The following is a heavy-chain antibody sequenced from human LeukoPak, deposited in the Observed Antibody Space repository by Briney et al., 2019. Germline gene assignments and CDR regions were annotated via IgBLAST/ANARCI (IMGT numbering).Heavy chain of an antibody. CDR3: ARVDTAMDEGIDY. D-gene: IGHD5-18*01. Sequence: GGSLRLSSAASGFNFSTYEMNWVRQAPGKGLEWISYISAIDNTIYYADSVMGRFTISRDNAKNSLYLQMNSLRAEDTAVYYCARVDTAMDEGIDYWGQGTLVTVSS. CDR1: GFNFSTYE. CDR2: ISAIDNTI. J-gene: IGHJ4*02. V-gene: IGHV3-48*03.